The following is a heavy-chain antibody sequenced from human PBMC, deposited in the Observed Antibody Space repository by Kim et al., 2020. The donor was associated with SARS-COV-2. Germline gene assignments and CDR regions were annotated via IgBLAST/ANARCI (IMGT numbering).Heavy chain of an antibody. Sequence: YYADSVKGRFTISRDNSKNTLYLQMNSLRAEDTAVYYCAKDPSALANFDYWGQGTLVTVSS. J-gene: IGHJ4*02. CDR3: AKDPSALANFDY. D-gene: IGHD6-6*01. V-gene: IGHV3-23*01.